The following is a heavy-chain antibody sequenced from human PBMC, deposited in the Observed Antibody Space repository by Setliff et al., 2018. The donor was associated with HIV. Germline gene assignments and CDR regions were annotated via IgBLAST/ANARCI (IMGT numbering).Heavy chain of an antibody. D-gene: IGHD5-18*01. Sequence: GASVKVSCKASGYTFTSYDINWVRQATGQGLEWMGWMNPNSGNTGYAQKFQGRVTMTRDTSISTAYMELSRLRHDDTAVYYCARTLPQYTNLFDYWGQGTLVTVSS. V-gene: IGHV1-8*02. CDR2: MNPNSGNT. CDR3: ARTLPQYTNLFDY. CDR1: GYTFTSYD. J-gene: IGHJ4*02.